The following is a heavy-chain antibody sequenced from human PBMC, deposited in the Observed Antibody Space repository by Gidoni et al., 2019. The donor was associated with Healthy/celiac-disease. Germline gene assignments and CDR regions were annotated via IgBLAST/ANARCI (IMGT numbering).Heavy chain of an antibody. CDR1: GGSISRVSYS. Sequence: QVQLQESGPGLVKPSQTLSLTCTVSGGSISRVSYSWSWIRQPAGKGLEWIGRIYASGSTNYKPSLKSRVTIPVDMSKNQFSLRLSSVTAADTAVYYCAREYLSHRRAYFDYWGQGTLVTVSS. D-gene: IGHD3-16*01. V-gene: IGHV4-61*02. CDR2: IYASGST. CDR3: AREYLSHRRAYFDY. J-gene: IGHJ4*02.